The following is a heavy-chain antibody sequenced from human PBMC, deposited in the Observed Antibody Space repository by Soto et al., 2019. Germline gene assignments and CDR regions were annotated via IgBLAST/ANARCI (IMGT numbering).Heavy chain of an antibody. CDR3: AHRVGSRGSLDP. Sequence: QITLKESGPTLVKPTQTLTLTCTFSGFSLSTSGVSVGWIRQPPGKALEWLAFIYWNDDKSYSPSLKSRLTVPKDNSKKQVVLTMTNMDPADTATYYCAHRVGSRGSLDPWGQGTLVTVSS. D-gene: IGHD6-25*01. J-gene: IGHJ5*02. CDR1: GFSLSTSGVS. V-gene: IGHV2-5*01. CDR2: IYWNDDK.